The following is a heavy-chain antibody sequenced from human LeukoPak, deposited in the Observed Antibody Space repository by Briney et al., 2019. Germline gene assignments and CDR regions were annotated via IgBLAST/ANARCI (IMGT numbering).Heavy chain of an antibody. J-gene: IGHJ4*02. CDR3: ARGLVGSSPSY. D-gene: IGHD6-6*01. V-gene: IGHV1-8*01. CDR1: GYTSTSYV. Sequence: ASVKVSCKASGYTSTSYVINWVRQATGQGLEWMGWMNPNSGNTGYGQRFQGRVTMTRNTSISTAYMELSSLRSEDTAVYYCARGLVGSSPSYWGQGTLVTVSS. CDR2: MNPNSGNT.